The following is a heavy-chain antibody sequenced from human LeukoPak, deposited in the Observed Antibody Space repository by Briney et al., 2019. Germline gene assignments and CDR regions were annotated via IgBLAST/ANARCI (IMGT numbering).Heavy chain of an antibody. Sequence: ASVKVSCQASGYTFTRYYMHWLRQAPGQPREWMGWINPNSGGTNYPHKFQDRVTMTRDTSISTDYMELRRLRSDATAVYYCARDFEYCSSTSCSDAFDIWGQGTMVTVSS. D-gene: IGHD2-2*01. J-gene: IGHJ3*02. CDR1: GYTFTRYY. CDR3: ARDFEYCSSTSCSDAFDI. V-gene: IGHV1-2*02. CDR2: INPNSGGT.